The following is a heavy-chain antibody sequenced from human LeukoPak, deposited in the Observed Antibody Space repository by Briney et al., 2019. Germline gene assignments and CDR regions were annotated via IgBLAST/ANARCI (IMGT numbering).Heavy chain of an antibody. CDR2: FSSSSSYI. V-gene: IGHV3-21*01. CDR3: ARDGVAYGDYRAANY. Sequence: PGGSLRLSCAASGFTFSNYNMNWVRQAPGKGLEWVSSFSSSSSYIYYADSVKGRFTISRDNAKNSLYLQMNSLRAEDTAVYYCARDGVAYGDYRAANYWGQGTLVTVSS. D-gene: IGHD4-17*01. CDR1: GFTFSNYN. J-gene: IGHJ4*02.